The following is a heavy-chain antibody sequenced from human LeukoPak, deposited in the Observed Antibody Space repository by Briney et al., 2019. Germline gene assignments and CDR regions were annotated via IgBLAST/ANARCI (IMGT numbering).Heavy chain of an antibody. D-gene: IGHD2-21*02. CDR2: IYYSGST. Sequence: SETLSLTCTVSGGSISSYYWSWIRQPPGKGLEWIGYIYYSGSTNYNPSLKSRVTISVDTSKNQFSLKLSSVTAADTAVYYCARTLVVVTAYYFDYWGQEPWSPSPQ. J-gene: IGHJ4*01. V-gene: IGHV4-59*08. CDR1: GGSISSYY. CDR3: ARTLVVVTAYYFDY.